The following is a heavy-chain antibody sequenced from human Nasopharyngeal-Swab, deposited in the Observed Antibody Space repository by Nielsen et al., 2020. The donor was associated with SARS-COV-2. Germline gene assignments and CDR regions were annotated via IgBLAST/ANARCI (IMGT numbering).Heavy chain of an antibody. J-gene: IGHJ6*02. CDR2: IYYSGST. V-gene: IGHV4-61*01. CDR3: ARGQLLLYYYYGMDV. CDR1: GGSVSSGSYY. D-gene: IGHD2-15*01. Sequence: SETLSLTCTVSGGSVSSGSYYWSWLRQPPGKGLEWIGYIYYSGSTNYKPSLKSRVTISVDTSKNQFSLKLSSMTAADTAVYYCARGQLLLYYYYGMDVWGQGTTVTVSS.